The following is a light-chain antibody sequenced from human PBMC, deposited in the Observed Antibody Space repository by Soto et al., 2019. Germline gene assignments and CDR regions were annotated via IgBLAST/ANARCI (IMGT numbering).Light chain of an antibody. CDR2: KAS. CDR1: QSVSSW. J-gene: IGKJ4*01. Sequence: DTQMTQSPSTLSAAVGDRVAITCRASQSVSSWLAWYQQKPAKAPKLLIYKASTLESGVPSRFSGSGSGTEFTLTIRSLQADDFATYYCQQYNDRSTFGGGTKVDI. CDR3: QQYNDRST. V-gene: IGKV1-5*03.